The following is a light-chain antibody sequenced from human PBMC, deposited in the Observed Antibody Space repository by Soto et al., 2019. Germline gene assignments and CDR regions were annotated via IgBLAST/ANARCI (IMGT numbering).Light chain of an antibody. J-gene: IGKJ4*01. CDR3: MQALQTPLT. V-gene: IGKV2-28*01. CDR2: LGS. Sequence: DIVMTQSPLSLPVTPGEPASISCRSSQSLLHSNGYNYLDWYLQKPGQSPQLLIYLGSNRASGVPDRFSGSGSGTDFTLKISRVAAEDVGVYYCMQALQTPLTFGGGTKVEI. CDR1: QSLLHSNGYNY.